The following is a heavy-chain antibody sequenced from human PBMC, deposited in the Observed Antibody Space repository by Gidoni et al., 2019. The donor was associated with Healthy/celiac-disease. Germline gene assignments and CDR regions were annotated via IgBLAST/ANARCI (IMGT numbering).Heavy chain of an antibody. D-gene: IGHD1-26*01. V-gene: IGHV3-23*01. CDR2: ISGSGVST. Sequence: EVQLLESGGGLVQPGGSLRLSCAASGFTFSSYAMSWVRQAPGKGLECVSAISGSGVSTYYADSVKGRFTISRDNSKNTLYLQMNSLRAEDTAVYYCAKGTYSWVNGMDVWGQGTTVTVSS. CDR1: GFTFSSYA. CDR3: AKGTYSWVNGMDV. J-gene: IGHJ6*02.